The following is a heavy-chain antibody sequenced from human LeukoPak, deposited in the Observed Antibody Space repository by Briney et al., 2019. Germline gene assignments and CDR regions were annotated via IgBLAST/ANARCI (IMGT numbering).Heavy chain of an antibody. V-gene: IGHV4-34*01. CDR1: RGSFSGFF. CDR3: ARHTGDGYNVFDY. D-gene: IGHD5-24*01. CDR2: ITPGGST. J-gene: IGHJ4*02. Sequence: TSETLSLTCAVYRGSFSGFFWTWVRQPPGKGLEWIGDITPGGSTNYNSSLKSRLSMSLDSSRDQFSLKLSSVTAADTAVYYCARHTGDGYNVFDYWGQGTLVTVSS.